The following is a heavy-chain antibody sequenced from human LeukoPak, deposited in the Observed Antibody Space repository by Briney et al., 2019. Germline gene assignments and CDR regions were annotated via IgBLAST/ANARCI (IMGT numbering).Heavy chain of an antibody. V-gene: IGHV3-43D*03. Sequence: GGSLRLSCAASGFTFDDYAMHWVRQAPGTGLEWVSLFSWDGGSTYYADSVKGRFTISRDNSKNSLYLQMDSLRAEDTALYYCAKEATKTYSSSWYEGPYFDYWGQGTLVTVSS. CDR1: GFTFDDYA. CDR3: AKEATKTYSSSWYEGPYFDY. D-gene: IGHD6-13*01. J-gene: IGHJ4*02. CDR2: FSWDGGST.